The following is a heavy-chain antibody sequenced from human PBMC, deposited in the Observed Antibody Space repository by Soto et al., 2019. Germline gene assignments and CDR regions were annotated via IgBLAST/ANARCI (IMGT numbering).Heavy chain of an antibody. D-gene: IGHD3-10*01. V-gene: IGHV3-23*01. J-gene: IGHJ4*02. CDR3: AKERLARGIDY. CDR2: ISSSGSNT. CDR1: GFTFINYA. Sequence: GGSLRLSCAASGFTFINYAMSWVRQAPGKGLDWVSTISSSGSNTYYADSVKGRFSISRDNSKNTVYLEMKNLRAEDTAVYYCAKERLARGIDYWGQGTLVTVSS.